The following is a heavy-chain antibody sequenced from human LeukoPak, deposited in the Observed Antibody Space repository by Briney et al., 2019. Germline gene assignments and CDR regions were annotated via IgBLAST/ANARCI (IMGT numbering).Heavy chain of an antibody. V-gene: IGHV3-7*01. D-gene: IGHD2-2*03. CDR2: IKQDGSEK. J-gene: IGHJ4*02. CDR3: ARDRPVGYCSSTSCYGY. Sequence: GGSLRLSCAASGFTFSSYGMHWVRQAPGKGLEWVANIKQDGSEKYYVDSVKGRFTISRDNAKNSLYLQMNSLRAEDTAVYYCARDRPVGYCSSTSCYGYWGQGTLVTVSS. CDR1: GFTFSSYG.